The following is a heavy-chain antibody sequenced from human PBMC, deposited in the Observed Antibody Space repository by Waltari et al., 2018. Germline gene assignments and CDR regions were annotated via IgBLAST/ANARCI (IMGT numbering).Heavy chain of an antibody. V-gene: IGHV3-30*04. J-gene: IGHJ6*02. CDR3: ARDYCDRTNCHGMDV. Sequence: QVQLVESGGGVVLPGRSLRLSCEASEFTFSSYAMHWVGQAPGKGPEWVAVISYNSRNIYYVDSVKGRFTISRDNSKKTLYLQMNSLRAEDTAVYYCARDYCDRTNCHGMDVWGQGTTVTVSS. CDR1: EFTFSSYA. D-gene: IGHD2-2*01. CDR2: ISYNSRNI.